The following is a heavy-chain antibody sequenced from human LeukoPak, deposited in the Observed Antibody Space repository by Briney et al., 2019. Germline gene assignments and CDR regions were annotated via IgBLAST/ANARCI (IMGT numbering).Heavy chain of an antibody. V-gene: IGHV4-59*01. CDR3: ARDRSGYYGWGAFDI. D-gene: IGHD3-22*01. CDR1: GGSISTYY. Sequence: SETLSLTCTVSGGSISTYYWNWIRQPPGKGLEWIGYIYYSGTTNYNPSLKSRVSMSVDTSKTQFSLKLSSVTAADTAVYYCARDRSGYYGWGAFDIWGQGTMVTVSS. CDR2: IYYSGTT. J-gene: IGHJ3*02.